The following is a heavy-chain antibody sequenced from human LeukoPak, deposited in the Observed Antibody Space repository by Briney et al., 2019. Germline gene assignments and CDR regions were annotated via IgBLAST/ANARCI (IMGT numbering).Heavy chain of an antibody. CDR2: IHYSGST. CDR1: GGSISSGGYY. V-gene: IGHV4-31*03. Sequence: SQTLSLTCTVSGGSISSGGYYWSWIRQHPGKGLEWIGYIHYSGSTYYNPSLKRRVTISVDTSKNQFSLKLSSVTAADTAVYYCARSLRTYDYSDYYYYYGMDVWGQGTTVTVSS. D-gene: IGHD4-4*01. CDR3: ARSLRTYDYSDYYYYYGMDV. J-gene: IGHJ6*02.